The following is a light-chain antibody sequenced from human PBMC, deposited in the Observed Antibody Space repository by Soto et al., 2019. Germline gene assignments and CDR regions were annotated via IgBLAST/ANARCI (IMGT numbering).Light chain of an antibody. CDR2: GAS. V-gene: IGKV1-5*03. CDR3: QQYNDFPLT. CDR1: HSIGGS. J-gene: IGKJ4*01. Sequence: DVQMTQSPSTLSASVGDRVTITCRASHSIGGSLAWYQQKPGKAPKLLIYGASSLDIGVPSRFSGRGSETDFSLNINNLLLDDFAIYYCQQYNDFPLTFGGGTSLE.